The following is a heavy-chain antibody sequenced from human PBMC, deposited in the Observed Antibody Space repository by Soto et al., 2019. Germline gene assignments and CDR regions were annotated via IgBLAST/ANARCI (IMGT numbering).Heavy chain of an antibody. CDR3: ATGQDFGDYHD. J-gene: IGHJ4*02. CDR1: GFTFSIYN. D-gene: IGHD4-17*01. Sequence: EVQLVESGGGLVQPGGSLRLSCAASGFTFSIYNMDWVRQSPGKGLEWISSISTSSSSISYADSVRGRFTISRDNARNSLYLQMDSLRVEDTAVYYCATGQDFGDYHDWGRGTLVTVSS. V-gene: IGHV3-21*01. CDR2: ISTSSSSI.